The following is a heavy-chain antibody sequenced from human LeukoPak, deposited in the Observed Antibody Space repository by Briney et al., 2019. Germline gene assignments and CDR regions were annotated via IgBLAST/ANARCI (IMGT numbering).Heavy chain of an antibody. CDR1: AFTFKTYT. Sequence: GGSLRLSCVASAFTFKTYTLNWVRQTPGKGLEWVSYISTAGNLINYGDSVRGRFTISRDNAKNSLYLYMSSLTPEDTAVYYCARTVEGLFDLGGEDTLVPVSS. V-gene: IGHV3-21*01. CDR2: ISTAGNLI. J-gene: IGHJ1*01. D-gene: IGHD3-9*01. CDR3: ARTVEGLFDL.